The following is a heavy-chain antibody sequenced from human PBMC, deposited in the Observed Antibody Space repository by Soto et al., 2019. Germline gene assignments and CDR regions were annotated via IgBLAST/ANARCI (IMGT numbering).Heavy chain of an antibody. V-gene: IGHV1-69*12. Sequence: QVQLVQSGAEVKKPGSSVKVSCKASGGTFSRYAISWLRQAPGQGLEWMGGITPMFGTANYAQKFQGRVTITADESTSTVHMELRRLSSEDTAVYYCAQTLGSAVAGPGRFDLWGRGTLVIVSS. D-gene: IGHD6-19*01. CDR2: ITPMFGTA. CDR3: AQTLGSAVAGPGRFDL. J-gene: IGHJ2*01. CDR1: GGTFSRYA.